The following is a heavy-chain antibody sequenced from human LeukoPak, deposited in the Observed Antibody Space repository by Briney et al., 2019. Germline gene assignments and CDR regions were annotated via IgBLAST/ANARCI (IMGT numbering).Heavy chain of an antibody. J-gene: IGHJ5*02. CDR1: GFTFSSYS. CDR3: ARNWFDP. CDR2: ISSSSSTI. Sequence: GGSLRLSCAASGFTFSSYSMNWVRQAPGKGLEWVSYISSSSSTIYYADSVKGRFTISRDNAKNSLYLQMNSLRFEDTAMYYCARNWFDPWGQGTLVTVSS. V-gene: IGHV3-48*04.